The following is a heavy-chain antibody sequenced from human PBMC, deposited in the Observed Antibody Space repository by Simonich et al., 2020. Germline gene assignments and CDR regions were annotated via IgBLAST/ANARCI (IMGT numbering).Heavy chain of an antibody. CDR2: INPNSGGT. D-gene: IGHD7-27*01. CDR1: GSTFTGYY. Sequence: QVQLVQSGAEVKKPGASVKVSCKASGSTFTGYYMHWVRQAPGQGLEWRGWINPNSGGTNYAKKFQGRVTMTRDTSISTAYMELSRLRSDDTAVYYCARGALTGDYYYMDVWGKGTTVTVSS. V-gene: IGHV1-2*02. J-gene: IGHJ6*03. CDR3: ARGALTGDYYYMDV.